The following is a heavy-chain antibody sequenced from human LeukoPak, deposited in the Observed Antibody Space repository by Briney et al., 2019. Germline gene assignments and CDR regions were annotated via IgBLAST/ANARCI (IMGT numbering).Heavy chain of an antibody. CDR1: GFTFSDYY. Sequence: GGSLRLSCAASGFTFSDYYMSWIRQAPGKGREGVSYISSSGSTIYYSDSVKGRFTIYRENAKNSLYLQMNSLRAEDTAVYYCATAKSLHSSSWYPFFDYWGQGTLVTVSS. V-gene: IGHV3-11*04. CDR3: ATAKSLHSSSWYPFFDY. CDR2: ISSSGSTI. D-gene: IGHD6-13*01. J-gene: IGHJ4*02.